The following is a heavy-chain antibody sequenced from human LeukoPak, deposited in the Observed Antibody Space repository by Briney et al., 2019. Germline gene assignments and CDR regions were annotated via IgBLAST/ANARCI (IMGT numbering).Heavy chain of an antibody. J-gene: IGHJ6*03. Sequence: GGSLRLSCAASGFTFSDYSMNWVRQAPGKGLEWVSAISGSGGSTYYADSVKGRFTISRDNSKNTLYLQMNSLRAEDTAVYYCAKSHGAYYYYYMDVWGKGTTVTISS. CDR2: ISGSGGST. CDR3: AKSHGAYYYYYMDV. V-gene: IGHV3-23*01. D-gene: IGHD4-17*01. CDR1: GFTFSDYS.